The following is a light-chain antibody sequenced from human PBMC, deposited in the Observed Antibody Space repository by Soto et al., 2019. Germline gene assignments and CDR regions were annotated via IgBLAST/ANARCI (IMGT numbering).Light chain of an antibody. Sequence: LAVTSGEPAAIACRCREGILDGHGYYNVDWYIQKAGQSPPVLIYLGYNRASRVPDRFSGSCSVPGVTLKTRRVEDDDVGVYSCMMALQTPRTVGNGTKVDI. CDR1: EGILDGHGYYN. CDR3: MMALQTPRT. CDR2: LGY. J-gene: IGKJ1*01. V-gene: IGKV2-28*01.